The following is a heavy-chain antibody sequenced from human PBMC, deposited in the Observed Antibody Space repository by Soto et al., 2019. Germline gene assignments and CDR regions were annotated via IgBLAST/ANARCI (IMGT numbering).Heavy chain of an antibody. V-gene: IGHV4-39*02. CDR3: ARDRMTTYGSGKLYFFDY. D-gene: IGHD1-1*01. Sequence: PSEPLSLRCTGSGGSITNSSSHWGWIRQPPGKGLEWMGSIYYSGIRYNNPSLKSRVTMSVDTSKNQFSLRLTSVTAADTAVYYCARDRMTTYGSGKLYFFDYWGQGTPVTVSS. CDR1: GGSITNSSSH. CDR2: IYYSGIR. J-gene: IGHJ4*02.